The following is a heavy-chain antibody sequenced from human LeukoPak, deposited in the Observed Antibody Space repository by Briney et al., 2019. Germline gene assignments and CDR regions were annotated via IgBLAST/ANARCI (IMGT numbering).Heavy chain of an antibody. V-gene: IGHV3-30*02. CDR3: AKRGVEMATIYYMDV. D-gene: IGHD5-24*01. CDR2: IRYDESNK. J-gene: IGHJ6*03. Sequence: GGSLRLSCAASGFTFGSYGLHWVRQAPGKGLEWVAFIRYDESNKYYADSVKGRFTMSRDSSKNTLYLQMNSLRAEDTAVYYCAKRGVEMATIYYMDVWGKGTAVT. CDR1: GFTFGSYG.